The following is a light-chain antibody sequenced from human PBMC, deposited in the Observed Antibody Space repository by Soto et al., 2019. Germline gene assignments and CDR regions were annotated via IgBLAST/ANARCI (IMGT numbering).Light chain of an antibody. CDR3: QQADSFPLS. Sequence: DIQMTQSPSSVSASIGDRVTISCRASQSIYKWLVWYQQKPGKAPKLLIYAASSLQSGVPSRFIGSGYGTDFTLTISSLQPAEFATYYCQQADSFPLSFGGGTKVEI. CDR2: AAS. J-gene: IGKJ4*01. CDR1: QSIYKW. V-gene: IGKV1-12*01.